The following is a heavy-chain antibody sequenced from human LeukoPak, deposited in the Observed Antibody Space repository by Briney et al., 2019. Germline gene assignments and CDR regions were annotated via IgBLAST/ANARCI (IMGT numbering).Heavy chain of an antibody. Sequence: SETLSLTCAVYGRSFSGYYWSWIRQPPGKGLEWIGEINHSGSTNYNPSLKSRVTISVDTSKNQFSLKLSSVTAADTAVYYCARFGELLSSGDYWGQGTLVTVSS. CDR3: ARFGELLSSGDY. D-gene: IGHD3-10*01. CDR2: INHSGST. CDR1: GRSFSGYY. V-gene: IGHV4-34*01. J-gene: IGHJ4*02.